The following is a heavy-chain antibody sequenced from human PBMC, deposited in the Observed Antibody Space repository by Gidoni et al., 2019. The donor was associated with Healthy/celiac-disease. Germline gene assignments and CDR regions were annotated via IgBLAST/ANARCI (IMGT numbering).Heavy chain of an antibody. CDR2: ISYDGSNK. CDR3: AKDLSGYDYAYYYGMDV. CDR1: GFTFSSYG. J-gene: IGHJ6*02. Sequence: QVQLVESGGGVVQPGRSLRLSCAASGFTFSSYGMHWVRQAPGKGLEWVAVISYDGSNKYYADSVKGRFTISRDNSKNTLYLQMNSLRAEDTAVYYCAKDLSGYDYAYYYGMDVWGQGTTVTVSS. V-gene: IGHV3-30*18. D-gene: IGHD5-12*01.